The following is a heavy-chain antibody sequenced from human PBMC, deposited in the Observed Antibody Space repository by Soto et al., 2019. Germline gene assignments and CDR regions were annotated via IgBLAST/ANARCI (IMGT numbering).Heavy chain of an antibody. J-gene: IGHJ4*02. D-gene: IGHD3-10*01. V-gene: IGHV1-8*01. Sequence: ASVKVSCKASGYTFTSYDINWVRQATGQGLEWMGWMNSNSGNTGYAQKFQGRVTMTRDTSISTAYMELSRLTSEDTAVYYCSRVDPGETSPFDHWGQGTLVTVSS. CDR3: SRVDPGETSPFDH. CDR1: GYTFTSYD. CDR2: MNSNSGNT.